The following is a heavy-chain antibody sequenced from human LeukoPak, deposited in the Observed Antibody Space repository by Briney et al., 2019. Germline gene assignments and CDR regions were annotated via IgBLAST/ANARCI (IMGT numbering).Heavy chain of an antibody. CDR1: NASINSYY. V-gene: IGHV4-4*07. Sequence: SETLSLTCTVSNASINSYYWSWIRQPAGKGLEWIGRIYTSGSTNYNPSLESRVTMSVDTSNKQFSLNLSSVTAADTAVYYCARDVNYFDYWGQGALVTVSS. CDR3: ARDVNYFDY. CDR2: IYTSGST. J-gene: IGHJ4*02.